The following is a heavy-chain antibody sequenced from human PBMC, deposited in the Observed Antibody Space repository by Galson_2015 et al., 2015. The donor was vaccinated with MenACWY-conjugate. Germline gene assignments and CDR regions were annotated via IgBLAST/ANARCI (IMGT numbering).Heavy chain of an antibody. CDR2: ISTYNGNA. D-gene: IGHD6-13*01. Sequence: SVKVSCKAAGYTFTNFGITWVRKAPGQGLEWMGWISTYNGNANYAQNVRDRVMMTTDTSTNTVHMELKSLTSDDTAVYFCARDPIGRHDSSSWFWIDWGQGTPVTVSS. CDR1: GYTFTNFG. V-gene: IGHV1-18*01. CDR3: ARDPIGRHDSSSWFWID. J-gene: IGHJ4*02.